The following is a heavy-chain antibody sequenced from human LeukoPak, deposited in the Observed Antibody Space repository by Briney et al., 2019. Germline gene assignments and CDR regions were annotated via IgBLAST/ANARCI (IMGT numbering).Heavy chain of an antibody. D-gene: IGHD3-10*01. Sequence: PGGSLRLSCAASGFTFSSYSMNWVRQAPGKGLEWVSSISSSSSYIYYADSVKGRFTISRDNAKNSLYLQMNSLRAEDTAVYYCAKDRRYYYGSGSYYPEAYDAFDIWGQGTMVTVSS. V-gene: IGHV3-21*04. J-gene: IGHJ3*02. CDR1: GFTFSSYS. CDR2: ISSSSSYI. CDR3: AKDRRYYYGSGSYYPEAYDAFDI.